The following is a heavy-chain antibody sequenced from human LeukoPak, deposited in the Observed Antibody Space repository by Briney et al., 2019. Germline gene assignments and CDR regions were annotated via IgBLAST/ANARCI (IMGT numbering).Heavy chain of an antibody. CDR2: INHSGST. J-gene: IGHJ4*02. Sequence: SETLSLTCAVYGGSFSGYYWSWIRQPPGKGLEWIGEINHSGSTNYNPSLKSRVTISVDTSKNQFSLKLSSVTAADTAVYYCAIGRHLKYYYDSRGQLDYWGQGTLVTVSS. V-gene: IGHV4-34*01. CDR1: GGSFSGYY. D-gene: IGHD3-22*01. CDR3: AIGRHLKYYYDSRGQLDY.